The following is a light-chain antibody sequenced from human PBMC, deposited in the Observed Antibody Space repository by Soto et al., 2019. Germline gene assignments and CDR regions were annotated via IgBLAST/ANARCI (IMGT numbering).Light chain of an antibody. V-gene: IGKV1-5*01. CDR3: QLGYT. J-gene: IGKJ2*01. Sequence: DIQMTQSPSTLSASVGDRVIITCRASQSISSSLAWYQQKPGKAPKLLIYDASSLERGVPSRFSAGGSGTETGVPSRFSGSGSGTEFTLTISSLQPADFATYYCQLGYTFGQGTKLEVK. CDR1: QSISSS. CDR2: DAS.